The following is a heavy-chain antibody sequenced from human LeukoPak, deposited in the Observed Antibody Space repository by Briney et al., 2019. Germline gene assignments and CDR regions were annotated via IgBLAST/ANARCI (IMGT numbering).Heavy chain of an antibody. Sequence: KPSETLSLTCAVYGGSFSGYYWSWIRQPPGKGLEWIGEINHSGSTNYNPSLKSRVTISVDTSKNQFSLKLSSVTAADTAVYYCARSPSYCSSTSCYPSRSPHWSDPWGQGTLVTVSS. V-gene: IGHV4-34*01. J-gene: IGHJ5*02. CDR3: ARSPSYCSSTSCYPSRSPHWSDP. CDR1: GGSFSGYY. CDR2: INHSGST. D-gene: IGHD2-2*01.